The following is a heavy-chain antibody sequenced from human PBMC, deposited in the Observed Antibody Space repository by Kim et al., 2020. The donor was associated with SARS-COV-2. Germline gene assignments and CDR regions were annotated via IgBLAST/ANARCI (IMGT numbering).Heavy chain of an antibody. J-gene: IGHJ5*02. CDR3: ARLES. V-gene: IGHV3-53*01. Sequence: IYSGGSTYYADSVKGRFTISRDNSKNTLYLQMNSLRAEDTAVYYCARLESWGQGTLVTVSS. CDR2: IYSGGST. D-gene: IGHD1-1*01.